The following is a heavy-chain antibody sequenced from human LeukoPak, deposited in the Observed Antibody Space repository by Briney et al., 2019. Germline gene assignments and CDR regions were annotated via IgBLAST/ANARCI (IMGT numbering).Heavy chain of an antibody. Sequence: GGSLRLSCAASGFTFSNYGMSWVRQAPGKGLEWVSYISSSGSTIYYADSVKGRFTISRDNAKNSLYLQMNSLRAEDTAVYYCARQRGDILTGYYMPRGFDYWGQGTLVTVSS. CDR2: ISSSGSTI. V-gene: IGHV3-48*04. CDR3: ARQRGDILTGYYMPRGFDY. D-gene: IGHD3-9*01. J-gene: IGHJ4*02. CDR1: GFTFSNYG.